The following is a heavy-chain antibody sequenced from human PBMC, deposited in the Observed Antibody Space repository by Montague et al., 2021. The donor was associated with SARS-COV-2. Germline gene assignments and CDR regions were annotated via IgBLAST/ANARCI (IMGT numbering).Heavy chain of an antibody. V-gene: IGHV2-70*01. CDR1: GFSLSTSGRC. D-gene: IGHD3-10*01. CDR3: ARGVLGVTDFDY. CDR2: XDWXDEK. Sequence: PALVKPTQTLTLTCTFSGFSLSTSGRCVSWIRQPPGKAREWLALXDWXDEKYYSTSLKTRLTISKNNSTNQVVLTMTKMDPVDTATYYCARGVLGVTDFDYWGQGTLVTVSS. J-gene: IGHJ4*02.